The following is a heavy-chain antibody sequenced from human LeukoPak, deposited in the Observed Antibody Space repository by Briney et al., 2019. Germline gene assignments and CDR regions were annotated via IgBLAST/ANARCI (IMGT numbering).Heavy chain of an antibody. J-gene: IGHJ3*02. D-gene: IGHD3-22*01. CDR2: IYYSGST. Sequence: SETLSLTCTVSGGSISSSSYFWGWIRQPPGKGLEWIGSIYYSGSTYYNPSLKSRVSISVDTSKNQFSLKLSSVTAADTAVYYCAKDDSSGYFFGDDGFEIWGQGKMVIVSS. CDR3: AKDDSSGYFFGDDGFEI. V-gene: IGHV4-39*02. CDR1: GGSISSSSYF.